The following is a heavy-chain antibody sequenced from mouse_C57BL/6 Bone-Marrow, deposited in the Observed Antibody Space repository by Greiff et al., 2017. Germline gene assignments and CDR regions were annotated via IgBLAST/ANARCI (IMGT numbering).Heavy chain of an antibody. V-gene: IGHV14-4*01. CDR2: IDPENGDT. Sequence: EVQLQQSGAELVRPGASVKLSCTASGFNIKDDYMHWVKQRPEQGLEWIGWIDPENGDTEYASKFQGKATITADTSSKTDYLQRSSLTSEDTAVYDCTYGYDRVAYGGQGTLVTVTA. D-gene: IGHD2-2*01. J-gene: IGHJ3*01. CDR3: TYGYDRVAY. CDR1: GFNIKDDY.